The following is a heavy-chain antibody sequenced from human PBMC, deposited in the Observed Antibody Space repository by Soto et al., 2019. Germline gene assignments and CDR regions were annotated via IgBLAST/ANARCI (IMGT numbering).Heavy chain of an antibody. D-gene: IGHD2-2*01. J-gene: IGHJ6*02. V-gene: IGHV1-18*01. CDR3: ARDGGYCSSTSCYGLRNYYYYGMDV. Sequence: GASVKVSCKASGYTFTSYGISWVRQAPGQGLEWMGWISAYNGNTNYAQKLQGRVTMTTDTSTSTAYMELRSLRSDDTAVYYCARDGGYCSSTSCYGLRNYYYYGMDVWGQGTTVTVSS. CDR2: ISAYNGNT. CDR1: GYTFTSYG.